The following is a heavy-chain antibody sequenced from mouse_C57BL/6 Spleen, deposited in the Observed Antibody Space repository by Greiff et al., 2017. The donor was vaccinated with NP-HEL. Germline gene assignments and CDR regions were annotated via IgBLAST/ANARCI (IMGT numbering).Heavy chain of an antibody. J-gene: IGHJ2*01. V-gene: IGHV3-6*01. D-gene: IGHD1-1*01. CDR3: ARSPNYYGSSFHFDY. CDR1: GYSITSGYY. CDR2: ISYDGSN. Sequence: ESGPGLVKPSQSLSLTCSVTGYSITSGYYWNWIRQFPGNKLEWMGYISYDGSNNYNPSLKNRISITRDTSKNQFFLKLNSVTTEDTATYYCARSPNYYGSSFHFDYWGQGTTLTVSS.